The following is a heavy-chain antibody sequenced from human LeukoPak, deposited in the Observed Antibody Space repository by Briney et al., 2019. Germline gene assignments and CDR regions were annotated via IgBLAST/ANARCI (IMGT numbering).Heavy chain of an antibody. CDR2: VSRSGVGT. CDR3: AKAHFVNYYDSSGYYAIDY. Sequence: GGSLRLSCAASGFTFSSFAMSWIRQAPGKGLEWVSSVSRSGVGTYYADPVKGRFTISRDNSKNTLYLQMNSLRAEDTAVYYCAKAHFVNYYDSSGYYAIDYWGQGTLVTVSS. CDR1: GFTFSSFA. V-gene: IGHV3-23*01. J-gene: IGHJ4*02. D-gene: IGHD3-22*01.